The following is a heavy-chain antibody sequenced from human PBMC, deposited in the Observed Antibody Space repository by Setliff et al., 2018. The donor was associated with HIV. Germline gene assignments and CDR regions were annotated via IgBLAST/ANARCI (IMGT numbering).Heavy chain of an antibody. V-gene: IGHV4-4*08. Sequence: PSETLSLTCAVSGGSISSYYWSWIRQPPGKGLEWIGYIYTSGSTNYNPSLKSRVTISVDTSKNQFSLKLSSVTAADTAVYYCARGPGHDSSGYYYDHYYMDVWGKGTTVTVSS. CDR1: GGSISSYY. CDR2: IYTSGST. CDR3: ARGPGHDSSGYYYDHYYMDV. J-gene: IGHJ6*03. D-gene: IGHD3-22*01.